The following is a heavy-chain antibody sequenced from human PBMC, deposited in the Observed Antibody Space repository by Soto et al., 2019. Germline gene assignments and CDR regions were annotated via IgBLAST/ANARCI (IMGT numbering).Heavy chain of an antibody. V-gene: IGHV2-5*02. CDR1: GFSISTSGVG. Sequence: GPTLVNPTQTLTLTCTFSGFSISTSGVGVGWIRQPPGKALEWLALIYWDDDKRYSPSLKSRLTITKDTSKNQVLLTMTHMDTVDSATYCCAHSRVLRYFDRLWPGGGYNWFDPWGQ. J-gene: IGHJ5*02. D-gene: IGHD3-9*01. CDR2: IYWDDDK. CDR3: AHSRVLRYFDRLWPGGGYNWFDP.